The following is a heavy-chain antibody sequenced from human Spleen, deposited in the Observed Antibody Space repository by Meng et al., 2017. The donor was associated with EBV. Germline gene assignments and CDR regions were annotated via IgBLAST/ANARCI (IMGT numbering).Heavy chain of an antibody. CDR3: SRDLAGPFDD. V-gene: IGHV3-74*03. CDR1: GFSSSSFW. Sequence: EVQLVESGGGLIQPGGSLRLSGAVSGFSSSSFWRHWVRQVPGRGLVWIARIDENGRTTTYADSVKGRFTISRDNTRNTLYLQMHSLRAEDTAVYFCSRDLAGPFDDWGQGTLVTVSS. CDR2: IDENGRTT. J-gene: IGHJ4*02.